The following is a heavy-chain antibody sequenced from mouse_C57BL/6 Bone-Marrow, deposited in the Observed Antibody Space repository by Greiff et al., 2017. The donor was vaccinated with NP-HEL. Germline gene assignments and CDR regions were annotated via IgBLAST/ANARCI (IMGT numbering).Heavy chain of an antibody. D-gene: IGHD1-2*01. CDR2: IHPSDSDT. J-gene: IGHJ4*01. CDR3: ATLGPYITPEAMDY. V-gene: IGHV1-74*01. CDR1: GYTFTSYW. Sequence: VQLQQPGAELVKPGASVKVSCKASGYTFTSYWMHWVKQRPGQGLEWIGRIHPSDSDTNYNQKFKGKATLTVDKSSSTAYMQLSSLTSEDSSVYYWATLGPYITPEAMDYWGQGTSVTVSS.